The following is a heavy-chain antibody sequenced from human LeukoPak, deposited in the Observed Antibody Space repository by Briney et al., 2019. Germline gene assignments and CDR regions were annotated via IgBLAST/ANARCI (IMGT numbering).Heavy chain of an antibody. CDR2: INPNSGVT. D-gene: IGHD3-22*01. Sequence: GASVKVSCKASGYTFTGYFIHWVRQAPGQGLEWMGWINPNSGVTKYAQKFQGRVTMTRDTSISTAYMELRSLRSDDTAVYYCARDYYDSSDWFDPWGQGTLVTVSS. V-gene: IGHV1-2*02. CDR3: ARDYYDSSDWFDP. CDR1: GYTFTGYF. J-gene: IGHJ5*02.